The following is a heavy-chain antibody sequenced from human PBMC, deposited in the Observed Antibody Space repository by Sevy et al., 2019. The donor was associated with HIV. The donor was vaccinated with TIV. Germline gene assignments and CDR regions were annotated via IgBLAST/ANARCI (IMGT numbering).Heavy chain of an antibody. J-gene: IGHJ4*02. Sequence: GVSLRLSCAASGLTLSYAWMNWVRQAPGKGLEWVGHIKSESDGGTTDFATPVKGRFIISRADSKNTLYLQMNSLKTGDTALYYCSARNFDFWGRGTLVTVSS. CDR1: GLTLSYAW. CDR3: SARNFDF. V-gene: IGHV3-15*07. CDR2: IKSESDGGTT.